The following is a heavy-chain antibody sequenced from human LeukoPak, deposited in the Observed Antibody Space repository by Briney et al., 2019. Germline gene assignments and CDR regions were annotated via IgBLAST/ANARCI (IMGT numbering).Heavy chain of an antibody. CDR2: IYDSGST. CDR1: GGSIRSSYYY. Sequence: SETLSLTCTVSGGSIRSSYYYWGWIRQPPGKGLEWIGSIYDSGSTYYNPSLKSRVTISVDTSKNQFSLKLSSVTAADTAVYYCARANSTMGFDYWGQGTLVTVSS. V-gene: IGHV4-39*07. D-gene: IGHD5/OR15-5a*01. CDR3: ARANSTMGFDY. J-gene: IGHJ4*02.